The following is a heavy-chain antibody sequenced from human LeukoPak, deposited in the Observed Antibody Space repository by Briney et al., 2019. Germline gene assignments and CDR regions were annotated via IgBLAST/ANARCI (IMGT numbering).Heavy chain of an antibody. J-gene: IGHJ4*02. CDR2: VYSSGSA. Sequence: SETLSLTCTVSGGSINIINYYWGWIRQPPGKGLEWIGSVYSSGSAYYNSSLKSRVSISIDTSKNQFSLTLSSVTAADTAVYFCARASSLYYASRGYVYLFDIWGQGTLVTVSS. V-gene: IGHV4-39*07. CDR1: GGSINIINYY. CDR3: ARASSLYYASRGYVYLFDI. D-gene: IGHD3-22*01.